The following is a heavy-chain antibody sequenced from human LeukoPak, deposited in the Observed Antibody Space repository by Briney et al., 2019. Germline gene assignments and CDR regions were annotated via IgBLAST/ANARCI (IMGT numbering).Heavy chain of an antibody. CDR2: VYNSEST. J-gene: IGHJ4*02. D-gene: IGHD3-22*01. Sequence: SETLSLTCTVSGGSISSRSYYWGWIRQPPGKGLEWIGSVYNSESTYYNPTLKSRVTISVDTSKNQLSLKVSSVTAADTAVYYCASGEPRYSSRIVVGDNWGQGTLVTVSS. V-gene: IGHV4-39*07. CDR1: GGSISSRSYY. CDR3: ASGEPRYSSRIVVGDN.